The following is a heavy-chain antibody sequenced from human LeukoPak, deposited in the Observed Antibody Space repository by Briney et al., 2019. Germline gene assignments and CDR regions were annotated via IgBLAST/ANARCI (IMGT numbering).Heavy chain of an antibody. CDR1: GFTFSTYE. CDR2: ISSSGSAI. CDR3: AREGSRYFFDF. Sequence: GGSLRLSCAASGFTFSTYEMNWVRQAPGKGLEWISYISSSGSAINYADSVRGRSTISRDNAKNSLKLQMNSLRAEDTAVYYCAREGSRYFFDFWGQGILVTVSS. J-gene: IGHJ4*02. V-gene: IGHV3-48*03.